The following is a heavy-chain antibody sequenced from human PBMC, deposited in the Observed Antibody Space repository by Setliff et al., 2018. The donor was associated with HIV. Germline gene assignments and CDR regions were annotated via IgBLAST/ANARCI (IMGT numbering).Heavy chain of an antibody. Sequence: GGSLRLSCTGSGFAFGDYAMTWVRQAPGKGLEWVGFIRGKAYGGTTEYAASVKGRFIMSKDDSKSIAYLQMNSLKTEDTAVYYCTRERDTISRVVKGFDPWGQGTLVTVSS. CDR3: TRERDTISRVVKGFDP. D-gene: IGHD3-3*01. V-gene: IGHV3-49*04. CDR2: IRGKAYGGTT. J-gene: IGHJ5*02. CDR1: GFAFGDYA.